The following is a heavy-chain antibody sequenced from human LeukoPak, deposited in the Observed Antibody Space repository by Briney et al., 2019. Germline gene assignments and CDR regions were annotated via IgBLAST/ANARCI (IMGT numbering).Heavy chain of an antibody. CDR2: IYHNGTP. J-gene: IGHJ6*02. V-gene: IGHV4-4*02. CDR1: VGSINSGNW. D-gene: IGHD2-2*02. Sequence: SGTLSLTCAVCVGSINSGNWWSWVRQSPGKGLEWIGEIYHNGTPNYNPCLKSRLTISADTFKNHFSLKMTSVTAADTAVYYCATAPILRGEGGEHYQYGMDVWGQGTTVIVSS. CDR3: ATAPILRGEGGEHYQYGMDV.